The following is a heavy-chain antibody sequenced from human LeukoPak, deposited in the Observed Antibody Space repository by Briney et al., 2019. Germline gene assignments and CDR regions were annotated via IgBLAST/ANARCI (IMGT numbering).Heavy chain of an antibody. CDR3: AKPLEYSTSNYYYMDV. Sequence: GGSLRLSCAASGFTFSSYAMSWVRQAPGEGLEWVSALSGGGDSTYYADSVKGRFTISRDNSRSTLYLQINSLRAEDTAVYYCAKPLEYSTSNYYYMDVRGKGTTVAVSS. CDR1: GFTFSSYA. CDR2: LSGGGDST. V-gene: IGHV3-23*01. J-gene: IGHJ6*03. D-gene: IGHD6-6*01.